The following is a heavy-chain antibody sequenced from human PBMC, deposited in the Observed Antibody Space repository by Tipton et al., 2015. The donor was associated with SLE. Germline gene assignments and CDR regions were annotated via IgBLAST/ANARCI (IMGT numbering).Heavy chain of an antibody. J-gene: IGHJ2*01. CDR3: ASAVVVNNDWYSDL. V-gene: IGHV4-38-2*01. CDR1: GYSISSGYY. D-gene: IGHD3-22*01. CDR2: TYHSGST. Sequence: TLSLTCAVSGYSISSGYYWGWIRQPPGKGLEWIGSTYHSGSTYYNPSLKSRVTISVDTSKNQFSLKLSSVTAADTAVYYCASAVVVNNDWYSDLWGRGPLVTVSS.